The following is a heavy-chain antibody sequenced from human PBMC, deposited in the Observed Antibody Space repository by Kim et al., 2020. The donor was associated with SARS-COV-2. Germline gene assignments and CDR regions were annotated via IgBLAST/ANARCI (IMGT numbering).Heavy chain of an antibody. J-gene: IGHJ4*02. Sequence: ASVKVSCKASGYTFTGYYMHWVRQAPGQGLEWMGWINPNSGGTNYAQKFQGRVTMTRDTSISTAYMELSRLRSDDTAVYYCARDIRFLEWDYYFDYWGQGTLVTVSS. CDR2: INPNSGGT. CDR1: GYTFTGYY. V-gene: IGHV1-2*02. D-gene: IGHD3-3*01. CDR3: ARDIRFLEWDYYFDY.